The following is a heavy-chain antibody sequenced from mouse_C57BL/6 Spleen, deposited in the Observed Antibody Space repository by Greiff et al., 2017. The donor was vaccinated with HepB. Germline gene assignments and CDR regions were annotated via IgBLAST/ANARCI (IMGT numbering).Heavy chain of an antibody. CDR2: ILPGSGST. J-gene: IGHJ3*01. Sequence: QVQLQQSGAELMKPGASVKLSCKATGYTFTGYWIEWVKQRPGHGLEWIGEILPGSGSTNYNEKFKGKATFTADTSSNTADMQLSSLTTEDSAIYYCARDYDYDGGAWFAYWGQGTLVTVSA. CDR1: GYTFTGYW. CDR3: ARDYDYDGGAWFAY. V-gene: IGHV1-9*01. D-gene: IGHD2-4*01.